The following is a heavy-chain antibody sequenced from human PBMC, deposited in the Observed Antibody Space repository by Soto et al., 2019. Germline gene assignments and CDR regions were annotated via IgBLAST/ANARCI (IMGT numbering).Heavy chain of an antibody. CDR1: GGSISSSSYY. CDR3: ARHHEGTEDTAMVPFDY. CDR2: IYYSGST. Sequence: PSETLSLTCTVSGGSISSSSYYWGWIRQPPGKGLEWIGSIYYSGSTYYNPSLKSRVTISVDTSKNQFSLKLSSVTAADTAVYYCARHHEGTEDTAMVPFDYWGQGTLVTVS. J-gene: IGHJ4*02. V-gene: IGHV4-39*01. D-gene: IGHD5-18*01.